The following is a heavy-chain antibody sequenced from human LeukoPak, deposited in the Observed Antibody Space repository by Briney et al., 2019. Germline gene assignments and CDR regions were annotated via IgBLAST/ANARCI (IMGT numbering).Heavy chain of an antibody. Sequence: PSETLSLTCAVYGGSFSGYYWSWIRQPPGKGLEWIGEINHSGSTNYNPSLKSRVTISVDTSKNQFSLKLSSVTAADTAVYYCARDLDFSFDYWGQGTLVTVSS. J-gene: IGHJ4*02. CDR3: ARDLDFSFDY. V-gene: IGHV4-34*01. CDR2: INHSGST. CDR1: GGSFSGYY. D-gene: IGHD3-9*01.